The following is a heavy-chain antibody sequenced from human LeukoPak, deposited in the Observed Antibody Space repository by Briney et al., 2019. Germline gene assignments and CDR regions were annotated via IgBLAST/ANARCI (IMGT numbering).Heavy chain of an antibody. V-gene: IGHV4-39*01. Sequence: SETLSLTCTVSGGSISSSSYYWRWIRQPPGKGLEWIGYIYYSGSTYYNPSLKSRVTISVDTSKNQLSLKLTSVTAADTAVYYCARLVGISWYHEVLRGRDYWGQGTLVTVSS. J-gene: IGHJ4*02. CDR3: ARLVGISWYHEVLRGRDY. D-gene: IGHD6-13*01. CDR1: GGSISSSSYY. CDR2: IYYSGST.